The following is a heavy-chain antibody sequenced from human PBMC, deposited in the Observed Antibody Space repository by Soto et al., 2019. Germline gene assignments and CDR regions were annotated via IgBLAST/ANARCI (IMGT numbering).Heavy chain of an antibody. D-gene: IGHD5-12*01. Sequence: SVKVSCKASGGTFSSYAISWVRQAPGQGLEWMGGIIPIFGTANYAQKFQGRVTITADESTSTAYMELSSLRSEDTAVYYCARDRYSGHDYDAFDIWGQGTMVTV. CDR1: GGTFSSYA. CDR3: ARDRYSGHDYDAFDI. V-gene: IGHV1-69*13. J-gene: IGHJ3*02. CDR2: IIPIFGTA.